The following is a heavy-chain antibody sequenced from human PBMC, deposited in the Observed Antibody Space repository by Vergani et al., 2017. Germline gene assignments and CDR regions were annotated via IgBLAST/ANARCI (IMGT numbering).Heavy chain of an antibody. D-gene: IGHD2-2*01. J-gene: IGHJ6*03. CDR3: ARVHCSSTSCYYPRYYYYYMDV. Sequence: QVQLVQSGAEVKKPGASVKVSCKASGYTFTSYYMHWVRQAPGQGLEWMGIINPSGGSTSYAQKFQGRVTMTRDTSTSTVYMELSSLRSEDTAVYYCARVHCSSTSCYYPRYYYYYMDVWGKGP. V-gene: IGHV1-46*01. CDR1: GYTFTSYY. CDR2: INPSGGST.